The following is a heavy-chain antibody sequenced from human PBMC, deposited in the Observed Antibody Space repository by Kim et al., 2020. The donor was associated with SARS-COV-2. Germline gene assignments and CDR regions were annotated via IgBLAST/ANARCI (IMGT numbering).Heavy chain of an antibody. V-gene: IGHV4-34*01. Sequence: SETLSLTCAVYGGSFSGYYWSWIRQPPGKGLEWIGEINHSGSTNYNPSLKSRVTISVDTSKNQFSLKLSSVTAADTAVYYCARVGCSSTSCYDYWGQGTL. J-gene: IGHJ4*02. CDR2: INHSGST. D-gene: IGHD2-2*01. CDR3: ARVGCSSTSCYDY. CDR1: GGSFSGYY.